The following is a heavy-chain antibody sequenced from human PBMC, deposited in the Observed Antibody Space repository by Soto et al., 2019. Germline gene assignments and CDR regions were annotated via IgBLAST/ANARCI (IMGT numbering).Heavy chain of an antibody. Sequence: GGSLRLSCAASGFPFSSYAMSWVRQAPGKGLEWVSAISGNGAETSYAASVRGRFTISRDNSRDTLYLQMNSLRADDTAVYYCGKDSNKYSSSLRGRYFDYWGQGIGVTVSS. CDR1: GFPFSSYA. V-gene: IGHV3-23*01. J-gene: IGHJ4*02. CDR3: GKDSNKYSSSLRGRYFDY. CDR2: ISGNGAET. D-gene: IGHD4-4*01.